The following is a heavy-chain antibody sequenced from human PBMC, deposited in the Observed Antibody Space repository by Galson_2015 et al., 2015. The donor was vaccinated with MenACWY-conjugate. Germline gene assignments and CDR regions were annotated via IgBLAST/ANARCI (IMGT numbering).Heavy chain of an antibody. CDR3: TSPTRKAYYSSGCRIEIDY. V-gene: IGHV3-15*07. J-gene: IGHJ4*02. Sequence: SLRLSCAASGFTFSNAWMNWVRQAPGKGLEWVGRIKSKTDGGTTDYAAPVKVRFTISRDDSKNTLYLQMNSLKTEDTAVYYCTSPTRKAYYSSGCRIEIDYWGQGTLVTVSS. CDR2: IKSKTDGGTT. CDR1: GFTFSNAW. D-gene: IGHD3-22*01.